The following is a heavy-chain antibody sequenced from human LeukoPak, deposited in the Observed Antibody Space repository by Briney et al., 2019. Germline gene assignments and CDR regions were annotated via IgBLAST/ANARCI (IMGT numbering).Heavy chain of an antibody. CDR1: GYTFTSYY. CDR2: INPSGGST. CDR3: ARVGRGLRLNWFDP. J-gene: IGHJ5*02. D-gene: IGHD4-17*01. Sequence: GASVRVSCKASGYTFTSYYMHWVRQAPGQGLGRVGIINPSGGSTSYTQKFQGRVTMTKDTSTSTVYMELSSLRSEDTAVYYCARVGRGLRLNWFDPWGQGTLVTVSS. V-gene: IGHV1-46*01.